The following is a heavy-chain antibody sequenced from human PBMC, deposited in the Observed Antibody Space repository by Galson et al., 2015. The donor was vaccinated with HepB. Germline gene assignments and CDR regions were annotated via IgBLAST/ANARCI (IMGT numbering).Heavy chain of an antibody. J-gene: IGHJ4*02. CDR1: GFTFSDYY. D-gene: IGHD6-19*01. V-gene: IGHV3-11*06. CDR2: ISSSSSYT. CDR3: ARDISPIAVAGSGYFDY. Sequence: SLRLSCAASGFTFSDYYMSWIRQAPGKGLEWVSYISSSSSYTNYADSVKGRFTISRDNAKNSLYLQMNSLRAEDTAVYYCARDISPIAVAGSGYFDYWGQGTLVTVSS.